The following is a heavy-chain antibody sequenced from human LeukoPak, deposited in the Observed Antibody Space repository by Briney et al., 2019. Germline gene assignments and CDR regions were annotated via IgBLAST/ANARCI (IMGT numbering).Heavy chain of an antibody. CDR3: GRDQEGNWSVAY. CDR1: GFTFSNYG. CDR2: ISYTGDST. D-gene: IGHD1-1*01. Sequence: GGSLRLSCAASGFTFSNYGMSWVRQAPGKGLEWVSSISYTGDSTHYADSVNGRFPISNDYSKTTLPVQMNVLRDENTVEYYSGRDQEGNWSVAYWGQGILVTVSS. J-gene: IGHJ4*02. V-gene: IGHV3-23*01.